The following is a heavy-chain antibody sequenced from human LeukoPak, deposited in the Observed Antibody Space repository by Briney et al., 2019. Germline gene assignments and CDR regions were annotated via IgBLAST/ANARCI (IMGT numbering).Heavy chain of an antibody. V-gene: IGHV3-30*04. J-gene: IGHJ6*04. CDR3: AREYCSSSSCLYGMDV. CDR1: GFTFSSYA. Sequence: WGSLRLSCAASGFTFSSYAMHWVRQAPGKGLEWVAVISYDGSNKYYVDSVKGRFTISRDNSKNTLYLQMNSLRAEDTAVYYCAREYCSSSSCLYGMDVWGKGTTVTVSS. CDR2: ISYDGSNK. D-gene: IGHD2-2*01.